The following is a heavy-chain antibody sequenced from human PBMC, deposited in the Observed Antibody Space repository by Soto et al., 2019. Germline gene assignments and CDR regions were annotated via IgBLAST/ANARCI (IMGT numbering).Heavy chain of an antibody. V-gene: IGHV3-33*01. CDR1: GFTFSSYG. J-gene: IGHJ6*02. Sequence: AGSLRLSCAASGFTFSSYGMHWVRQAPGKGLEWVAVIWYDGSNKYYADSVKGRFTISRDNSKNPLYLQMNSLRAEDTAVYYCARDGDFGAVRGKYYGMDVWGQGTTVTVSS. D-gene: IGHD3-3*01. CDR3: ARDGDFGAVRGKYYGMDV. CDR2: IWYDGSNK.